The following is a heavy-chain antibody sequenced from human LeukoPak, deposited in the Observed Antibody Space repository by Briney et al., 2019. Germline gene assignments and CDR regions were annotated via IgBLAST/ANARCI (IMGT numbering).Heavy chain of an antibody. CDR3: ARDIGPYYDILTGYSVLNDY. D-gene: IGHD3-9*01. CDR1: GFTFSSYG. V-gene: IGHV3-30*02. CDR2: IRYDGSKK. J-gene: IGHJ4*02. Sequence: GGSLRLSCAASGFTFSSYGMHWVRQAPGKGLEWVAFIRYDGSKKYYADSVKGRFTISRDNSKNTLYLQMNSLRAEDTAVYYCARDIGPYYDILTGYSVLNDYWGQGTLVTVSS.